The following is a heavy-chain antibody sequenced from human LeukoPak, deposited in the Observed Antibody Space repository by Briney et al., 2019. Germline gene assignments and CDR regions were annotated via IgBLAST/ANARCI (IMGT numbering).Heavy chain of an antibody. D-gene: IGHD6-13*01. CDR1: GFTFRSYA. CDR3: AKESGNSGTWPQNYFDY. Sequence: GGSLRLSCEASGFTFRSYAMTWVRQAPGRGLEWVSSIGGNGDGTYYADPVRGRFSISRDNSGNTLFLQMNSLSAEDTALYYCAKESGNSGTWPQNYFDYWGQGSLVTVSS. V-gene: IGHV3-23*01. CDR2: IGGNGDGT. J-gene: IGHJ4*02.